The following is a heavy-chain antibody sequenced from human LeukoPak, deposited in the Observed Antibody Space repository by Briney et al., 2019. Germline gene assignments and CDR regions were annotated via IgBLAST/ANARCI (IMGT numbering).Heavy chain of an antibody. D-gene: IGHD3-22*01. CDR1: GFTFSSYE. CDR2: ISSSSSII. CDR3: SQGVNYDSSADWNQH. Sequence: GGSLRLSCAASGFTFSSYEMNWVRQAPGKGLEWVPYISSSSSIIYYADSVRGRFTISRDNPKNSLFLQMNSLRAEDTAVYYCSQGVNYDSSADWNQHWGKGTLVTVSS. V-gene: IGHV3-48*03. J-gene: IGHJ1*01.